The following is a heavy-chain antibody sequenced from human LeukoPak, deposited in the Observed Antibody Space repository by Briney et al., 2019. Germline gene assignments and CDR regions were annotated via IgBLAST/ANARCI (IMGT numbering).Heavy chain of an antibody. Sequence: SETLSLTCTVSGGSISNYYWSWIRQPPGKGLAWIGYIHYTGSTNYNPSLKSRVTISLDTSKNHFSLNLSSVTAADTAMYYCARRSLTDAYSSSWDIWGQGTMVTVSS. CDR2: IHYTGST. D-gene: IGHD6-13*01. CDR1: GGSISNYY. J-gene: IGHJ3*02. V-gene: IGHV4-59*01. CDR3: ARRSLTDAYSSSWDI.